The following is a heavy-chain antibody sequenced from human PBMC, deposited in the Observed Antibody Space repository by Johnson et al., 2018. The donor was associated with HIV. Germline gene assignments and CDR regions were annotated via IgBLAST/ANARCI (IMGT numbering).Heavy chain of an antibody. CDR1: GFTLNDYA. J-gene: IGHJ3*02. Sequence: VQLVESGGGSEQPGRSLRLSCAASGFTLNDYAMSWVRQAPGKGLEWISAISGSGGSTYYADSVKGRFTISRDNSKNTLYLQMNSLRAEDTAVYYCARDDVRDSSGYYYADAFDIWGQGTMVTVSS. V-gene: IGHV3-23*04. CDR2: ISGSGGST. D-gene: IGHD3-22*01. CDR3: ARDDVRDSSGYYYADAFDI.